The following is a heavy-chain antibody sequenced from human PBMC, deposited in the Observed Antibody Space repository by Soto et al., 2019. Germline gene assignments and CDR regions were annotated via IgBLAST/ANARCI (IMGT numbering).Heavy chain of an antibody. D-gene: IGHD3-16*02. CDR3: AKSLFSPALGELSWPDY. Sequence: PGGFLRLSCAASGFTFSSYGMHWVRQAPGKGLEWVAVISYDGSNKYYADSVKGRFTISRDNSKNTLYLQMNSLRAEDTAVYYCAKSLFSPALGELSWPDYWGQGTLVTVSS. CDR1: GFTFSSYG. V-gene: IGHV3-30*18. J-gene: IGHJ4*02. CDR2: ISYDGSNK.